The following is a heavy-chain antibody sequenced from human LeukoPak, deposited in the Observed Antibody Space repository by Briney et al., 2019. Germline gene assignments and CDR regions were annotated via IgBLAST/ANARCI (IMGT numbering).Heavy chain of an antibody. CDR2: ISYDGSNK. V-gene: IGHV3-30-3*01. Sequence: GGSLRLSCAASGFTFSSYAMHWVRQAPGKGLEWVAVISYDGSNKYYADSVKGRFTISRDNAKNTLYLQMNSLRVEDTAVYYCGRALGSPLDYWGQGTLVTVSA. CDR3: GRALGSPLDY. J-gene: IGHJ4*02. D-gene: IGHD1-26*01. CDR1: GFTFSSYA.